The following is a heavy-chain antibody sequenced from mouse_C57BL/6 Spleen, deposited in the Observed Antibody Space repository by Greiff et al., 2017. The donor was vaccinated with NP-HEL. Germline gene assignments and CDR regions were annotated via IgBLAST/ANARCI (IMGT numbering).Heavy chain of an antibody. CDR3: ARADGNYIWCAY. V-gene: IGHV1-69*01. CDR1: GYTFTSYW. J-gene: IGHJ3*01. CDR2: IDPSDSYT. D-gene: IGHD2-1*01. Sequence: QVQLQQPGAELVMPGASVKLSCKASGYTFTSYWMHWVKQRPGQGLEWIGEIDPSDSYTNYNQKFKGKSTLTVDKSSSTAYMQLSSLTSEDSAVYYCARADGNYIWCAYWGQGTLVTVSA.